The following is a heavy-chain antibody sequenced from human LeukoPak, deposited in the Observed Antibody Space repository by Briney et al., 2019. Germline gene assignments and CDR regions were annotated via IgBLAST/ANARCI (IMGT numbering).Heavy chain of an antibody. CDR1: GYTFTSYG. J-gene: IGHJ4*02. CDR2: ISAYNGNT. V-gene: IGHV1-18*01. D-gene: IGHD3-22*01. Sequence: GASVKVSCEASGYTFTSYGISWVRQAPGQGLEWMGWISAYNGNTNYAQKLQGRVTMTTDTSTSTAYMELRSLRSDDTAVYYCARVTRDSSGYYRFDYWGQGTLVTVSS. CDR3: ARVTRDSSGYYRFDY.